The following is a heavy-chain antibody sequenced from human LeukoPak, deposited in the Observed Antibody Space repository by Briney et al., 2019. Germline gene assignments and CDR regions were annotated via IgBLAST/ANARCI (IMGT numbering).Heavy chain of an antibody. Sequence: GGSLRLSCVASGFTFSDYYMGWIRQAPGKGLEWISYITDNGGAMFYADSLKGRLTIFRDNAKKSLYLQMNSLRPDDTALYYCARALADSIGYYLGFDYWGQGTLVTVSS. V-gene: IGHV3-11*04. D-gene: IGHD3-22*01. J-gene: IGHJ4*02. CDR2: ITDNGGAM. CDR1: GFTFSDYY. CDR3: ARALADSIGYYLGFDY.